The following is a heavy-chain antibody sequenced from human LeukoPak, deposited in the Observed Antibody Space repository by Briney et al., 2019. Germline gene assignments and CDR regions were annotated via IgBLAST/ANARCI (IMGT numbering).Heavy chain of an antibody. V-gene: IGHV4-59*01. CDR1: GDSISNYY. CDR3: ARWGCTSTTCYTPFDF. D-gene: IGHD2-2*02. CDR2: IYYTGST. J-gene: IGHJ4*02. Sequence: SETLSLTCIVSGDSISNYYWSWLRQPPGKGLEWIGYIYYTGSTRYNPSLTGRVTISVDTSKNHFSLKLSSVTAADTAVYYCARWGCTSTTCYTPFDFWGPGTLVTVSS.